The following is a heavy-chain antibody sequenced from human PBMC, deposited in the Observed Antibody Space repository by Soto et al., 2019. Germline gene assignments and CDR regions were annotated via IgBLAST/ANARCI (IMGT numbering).Heavy chain of an antibody. CDR2: ILSDGNNK. CDR3: AKGRGNYWAIDS. V-gene: IGHV3-30*18. CDR1: GFTFSSYG. J-gene: IGHJ4*02. D-gene: IGHD1-7*01. Sequence: PGGTLRLSCAASGFTFSSYGMHWVRQAPGKGLEWVAVILSDGNNKFYADSVKGRFTISRDNSKHTLYLQMASLRVEDTAVYYCAKGRGNYWAIDSWGQGTLVTVSS.